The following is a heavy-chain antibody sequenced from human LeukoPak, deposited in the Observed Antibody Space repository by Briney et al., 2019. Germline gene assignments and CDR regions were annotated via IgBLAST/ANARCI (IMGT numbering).Heavy chain of an antibody. J-gene: IGHJ3*02. CDR2: ISSSGSTI. CDR1: GFTFSDYY. CDR3: ATQLGTTVAAIDAFDI. Sequence: GGSLRLSCAASGFTFSDYYMSWIRQAPGKGLEWVSYISSSGSTIYYAGSVKGRFTISRDNAKNSLYLQMNSLRAEDTAVYYCATQLGTTVAAIDAFDIWGQGTMVTVSS. V-gene: IGHV3-11*01. D-gene: IGHD4-23*01.